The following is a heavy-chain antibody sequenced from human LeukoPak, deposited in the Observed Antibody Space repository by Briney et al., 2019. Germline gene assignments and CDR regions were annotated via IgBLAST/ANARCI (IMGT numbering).Heavy chain of an antibody. CDR1: GGSISSSSYY. CDR3: ARAVWFGELLEDNWFDP. Sequence: SETLSLTCTVSGGSISSSSYYWGWIRQPPGKGLEWIGSIYYSGSTNYNPSLKSRVTISVDTSKNQFSLKLSSVTAADTAVYYCARAVWFGELLEDNWFDPWGQGTLVTVSS. V-gene: IGHV4-39*07. D-gene: IGHD3-10*01. J-gene: IGHJ5*02. CDR2: IYYSGST.